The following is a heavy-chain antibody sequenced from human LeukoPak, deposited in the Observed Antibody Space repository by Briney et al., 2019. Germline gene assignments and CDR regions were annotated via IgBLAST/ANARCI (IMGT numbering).Heavy chain of an antibody. CDR1: GFTFSSYA. CDR2: ISSNGGST. J-gene: IGHJ4*02. CDR3: ARDLIS. V-gene: IGHV3-64*01. Sequence: GGSLRLSCAASGFTFSSYAMHWVRQAPGKGLEYVSAISSNGGSTYYANSVKGRFTISRDNSKNTLYLQMGSLRAEDMAVYYCARDLISWGQGTLVTVSS. D-gene: IGHD3-16*01.